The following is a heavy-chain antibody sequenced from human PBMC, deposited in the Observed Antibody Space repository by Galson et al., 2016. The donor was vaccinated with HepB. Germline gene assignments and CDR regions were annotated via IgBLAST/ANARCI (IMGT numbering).Heavy chain of an antibody. D-gene: IGHD6-13*01. CDR1: GFTFSGYW. J-gene: IGHJ6*02. V-gene: IGHV3-7*01. CDR3: AREGTGSSSFIYYYYVMDV. CDR2: LKQDGSEK. Sequence: SLRLTCAASGFTFSGYWMTWVRQAPGKGLEWVANLKQDGSEKNYVDSVKGRFTISRDNAKNLVYLQVNSLRAEDPAVYYWAREGTGSSSFIYYYYVMDVWGQGTTVTVSS.